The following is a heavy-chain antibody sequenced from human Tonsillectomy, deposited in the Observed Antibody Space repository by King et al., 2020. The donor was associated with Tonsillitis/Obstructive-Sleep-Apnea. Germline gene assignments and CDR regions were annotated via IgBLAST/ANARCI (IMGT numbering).Heavy chain of an antibody. CDR1: GGTFSNYV. D-gene: IGHD2-2*01. J-gene: IGHJ4*02. CDR2: IIPIFVTA. V-gene: IGHV1-69*01. CDR3: ARGEGYCSSTSCYRQFDY. Sequence: VKLVESGAEVKKPGSSVKVSCKASGGTFSNYVFNWVRQAPGQGLEWMGGIIPIFVTAKYAQRFQGRVTITADESTSTAYMELSSLRTEDTAVYYCARGEGYCSSTSCYRQFDYWGQGTLVTVSS.